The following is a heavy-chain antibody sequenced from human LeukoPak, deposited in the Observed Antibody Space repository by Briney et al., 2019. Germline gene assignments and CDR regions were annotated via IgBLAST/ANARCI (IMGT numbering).Heavy chain of an antibody. Sequence: ASVKVSCKASGYTFTSYGISWVRQAPGQGLEWMAWISGNNDDANSAQKIQGRVTMTTDRTTSTAYMELRSLRSDDTAVYYCVRDLTGTGDLGYFDCWGQGTLVTVSS. CDR2: ISGNNDDA. D-gene: IGHD7-27*01. V-gene: IGHV1-18*01. CDR1: GYTFTSYG. CDR3: VRDLTGTGDLGYFDC. J-gene: IGHJ4*02.